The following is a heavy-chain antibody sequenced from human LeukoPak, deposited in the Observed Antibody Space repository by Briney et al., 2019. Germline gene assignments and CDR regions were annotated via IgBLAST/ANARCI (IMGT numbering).Heavy chain of an antibody. CDR3: ARDTGYSSSWSEGYFDY. D-gene: IGHD6-13*01. CDR1: GGTFSSYA. Sequence: GSSVKVSCKASGGTFSSYAISWVRQAPGQGLEWMGGIIPIFGTANYAQKFQGRVTITADESTSTAYMELSSLRSEDTAAYYCARDTGYSSSWSEGYFDYWGQGTLVTVSS. CDR2: IIPIFGTA. V-gene: IGHV1-69*01. J-gene: IGHJ4*02.